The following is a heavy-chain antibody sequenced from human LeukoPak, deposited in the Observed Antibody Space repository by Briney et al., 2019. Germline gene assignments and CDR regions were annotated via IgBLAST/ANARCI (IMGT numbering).Heavy chain of an antibody. D-gene: IGHD6-6*01. CDR2: TNPNSGNT. CDR3: ARSSSSSGGDY. Sequence: ASVKVSCKASGYTFTSSDINWVRQAPGQGLQWMGWTNPNSGNTGYAQKFQGRLTMTRNTSISTAYMELRSLRSDDTAVYYCARSSSSSGGDYWGQGTLVTVSS. V-gene: IGHV1-8*01. CDR1: GYTFTSSD. J-gene: IGHJ4*02.